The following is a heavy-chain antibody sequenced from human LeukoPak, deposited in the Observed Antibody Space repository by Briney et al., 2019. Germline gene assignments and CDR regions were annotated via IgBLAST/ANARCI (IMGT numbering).Heavy chain of an antibody. D-gene: IGHD2-21*02. Sequence: ASVKVSCKVSGYSLTELSMYWVRQAPGKGLEWMGGFDPEDGETMYAQKLQGRVTMTEDTSTDTAYMELSSLRSEDTAVYYCATVSVRLTAILRYFDYWGQGTLVTVSS. V-gene: IGHV1-24*01. CDR3: ATVSVRLTAILRYFDY. CDR1: GYSLTELS. J-gene: IGHJ4*02. CDR2: FDPEDGET.